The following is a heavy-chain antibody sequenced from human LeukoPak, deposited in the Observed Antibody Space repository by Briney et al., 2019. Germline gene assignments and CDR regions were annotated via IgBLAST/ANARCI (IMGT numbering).Heavy chain of an antibody. CDR1: GFTFSTYA. CDR2: ISGSGGST. J-gene: IGHJ6*02. V-gene: IGHV3-23*01. D-gene: IGHD6-13*01. Sequence: GGSLRLSCAASGFTFSTYAMSWVRQAPGKGLEWVSTISGSGGSTYYADSVKGRFTISRDNSKNTLYLQMNSLRAEDTAVYYCAKGYSSTWNGGYFYGMDVWGQGSTVTVSS. CDR3: AKGYSSTWNGGYFYGMDV.